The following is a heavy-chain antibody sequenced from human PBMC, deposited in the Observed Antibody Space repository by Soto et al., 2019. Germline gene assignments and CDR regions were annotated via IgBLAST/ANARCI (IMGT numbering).Heavy chain of an antibody. V-gene: IGHV3-49*04. Sequence: SGGSLRLSCTASGFTFGDYAMSWVRQAPGKGLEWVGFIRSKAYGGTTEYAASVKGRFTISRDDSKSIAYLQMNSLKTEDSALYYCVRDTGRSLASVRFDAWGQGTLVTVSS. CDR1: GFTFGDYA. D-gene: IGHD1-1*01. J-gene: IGHJ4*02. CDR3: VRDTGRSLASVRFDA. CDR2: IRSKAYGGTT.